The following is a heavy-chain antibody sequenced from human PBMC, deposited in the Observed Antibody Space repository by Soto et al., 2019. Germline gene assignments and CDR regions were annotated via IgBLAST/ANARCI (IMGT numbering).Heavy chain of an antibody. V-gene: IGHV1-69*13. J-gene: IGHJ6*02. CDR1: GGTFSSYA. CDR2: IIPIFGTA. D-gene: IGHD2-15*01. CDR3: AREVGYCSGGSCYTDPPRYYYGMDV. Sequence: VASVKVSCKASGGTFSSYAISWVRQAPGQGLEWMGGIIPIFGTANYAQKFQGRVTITADESTSTAYMELSSLRSEDTAVYYCAREVGYCSGGSCYTDPPRYYYGMDVWGQGTTVTRLL.